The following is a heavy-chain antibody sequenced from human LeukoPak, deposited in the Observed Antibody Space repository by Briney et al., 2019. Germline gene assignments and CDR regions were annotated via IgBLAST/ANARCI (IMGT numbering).Heavy chain of an antibody. J-gene: IGHJ6*04. CDR2: IWYDGNNK. D-gene: IGHD5-12*01. V-gene: IGHV3-33*01. CDR3: ARGSESYDYYSYGMDV. Sequence: PGRSLRLSCAASGFSFSAYVMHWVRQAPGKGLEWVTLIWYDGNNKYYADSVKGRFTISRDNSKNTLYLQMNSLRAEDTAVYYCARGSESYDYYSYGMDVWGKGTTVTVS. CDR1: GFSFSAYV.